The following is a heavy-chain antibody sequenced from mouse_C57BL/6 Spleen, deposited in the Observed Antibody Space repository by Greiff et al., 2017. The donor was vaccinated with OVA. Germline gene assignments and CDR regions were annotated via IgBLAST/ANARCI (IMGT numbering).Heavy chain of an antibody. D-gene: IGHD3-2*02. CDR2: ISSGGSYT. CDR1: GFTFSSYG. J-gene: IGHJ2*01. CDR3: ARPAQALYFDY. Sequence: EVQRVESGGDLVKPGGSLKLSCAASGFTFSSYGMSWVRQTPDKRLEWVATISSGGSYTYYPDSVKGRFTISRDNAKNTLYLQMSSLKSEDTAMYYCARPAQALYFDYWGQGTTLTVSS. V-gene: IGHV5-6*01.